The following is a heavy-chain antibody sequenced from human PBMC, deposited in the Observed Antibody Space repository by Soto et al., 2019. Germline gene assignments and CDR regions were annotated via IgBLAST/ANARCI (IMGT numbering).Heavy chain of an antibody. Sequence: ASVKVSCKASGYTFTNYAMHWVRQAPGQRLEWMGWINVGIGNTKYSQKFQGRVTITRDTSASTAYMELSSLRSEDTAVYYCARVSGYYLPDYWGQGTLVTVSS. D-gene: IGHD5-12*01. V-gene: IGHV1-3*01. CDR3: ARVSGYYLPDY. J-gene: IGHJ4*02. CDR1: GYTFTNYA. CDR2: INVGIGNT.